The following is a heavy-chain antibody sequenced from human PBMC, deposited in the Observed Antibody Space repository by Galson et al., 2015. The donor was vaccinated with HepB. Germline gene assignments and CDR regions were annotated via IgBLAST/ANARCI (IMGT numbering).Heavy chain of an antibody. CDR2: ISYDGSNK. CDR3: ARGKYSSGWLPTRGYYYGMDV. Sequence: SLRLSCAASGFTFSSYAMHWVRQAPGKGLEWVAVISYDGSNKYYADSVKGRFTISRDNSKNTLYLQMNSLRAEDTAVYYCARGKYSSGWLPTRGYYYGMDVWGQGTTVTVSS. CDR1: GFTFSSYA. J-gene: IGHJ6*02. D-gene: IGHD6-19*01. V-gene: IGHV3-30*04.